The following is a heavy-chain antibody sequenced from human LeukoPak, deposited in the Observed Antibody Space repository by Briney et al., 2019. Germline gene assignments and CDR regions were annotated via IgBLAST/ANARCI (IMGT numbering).Heavy chain of an antibody. J-gene: IGHJ5*02. CDR3: ARGVLGAANWFDP. Sequence: SETLSLTCTVSGGSISSYYWSWIRQPPGKGLEWIGYIYYSGSTNHNPSLKSRVTISVDTSKNQFSLKLSSVTAADTAVYYCARGVLGAANWFDPWGQGTLVTVSS. CDR2: IYYSGST. D-gene: IGHD7-27*01. V-gene: IGHV4-59*01. CDR1: GGSISSYY.